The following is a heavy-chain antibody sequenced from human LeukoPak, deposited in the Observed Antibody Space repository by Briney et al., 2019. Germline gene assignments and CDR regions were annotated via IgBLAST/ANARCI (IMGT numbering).Heavy chain of an antibody. J-gene: IGHJ4*02. Sequence: GGSLRLSCAASGNYWMHWVRQAPGKGLVWVSHTNSDGSWTSYAGPVKGRFTISKDNAKNTVYLQMNNLRAEDTAVYYCVSFYETYWGRGTLVTVSS. CDR3: VSFYETY. CDR1: GNYW. CDR2: TNSDGSWT. D-gene: IGHD2-2*01. V-gene: IGHV3-74*01.